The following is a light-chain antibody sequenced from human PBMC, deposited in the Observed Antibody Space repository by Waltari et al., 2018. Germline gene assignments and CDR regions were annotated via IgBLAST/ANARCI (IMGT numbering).Light chain of an antibody. CDR1: QPITNS. J-gene: IGKJ1*01. CDR3: LQYNSYPRT. Sequence: DIQMTQSPSSLSASVGDRVHITCRASQPITNSLSWFQQKSGEAPKSLIYGASNLQGGVPSKFSGSGYGTDFTLTISSLQPEDFATYYCLQYNSYPRTFGPGTKVEIK. V-gene: IGKV1-16*02. CDR2: GAS.